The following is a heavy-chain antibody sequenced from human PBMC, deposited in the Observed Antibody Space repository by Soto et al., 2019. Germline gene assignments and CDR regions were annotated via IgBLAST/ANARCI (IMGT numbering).Heavy chain of an antibody. CDR1: GGTFSRYA. Sequence: QVQLVQSGAEVKKPGSSVKVSCKASGGTFSRYAFSWVRQAPGQGLEWMGGIVPIYGTRGFAQKFQGWLTITADEPTRTACMEPGSLRSEDTAVYYCARDLDYYGSGGNYYYGMGVWGQGTTVTVSS. V-gene: IGHV1-69*01. J-gene: IGHJ6*02. CDR3: ARDLDYYGSGGNYYYGMGV. D-gene: IGHD3-10*01. CDR2: IVPIYGTR.